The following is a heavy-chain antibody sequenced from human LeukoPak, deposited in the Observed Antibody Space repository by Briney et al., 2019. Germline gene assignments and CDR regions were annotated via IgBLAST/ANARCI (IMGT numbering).Heavy chain of an antibody. D-gene: IGHD6-19*01. J-gene: IGHJ4*02. CDR2: IYYSGST. CDR3: ARAGWFSTTWHFDY. V-gene: IGHV4-39*07. CDR1: GGSISSSSYY. Sequence: SETLSLTCTVSGGSISSSSYYWGWIRQPPRKGLEWTGSIYYSGSTYYNPSLKSRVTISVDTSKKQFSLNLSSVTAADTAVYYCARAGWFSTTWHFDYWGQGILVTVSS.